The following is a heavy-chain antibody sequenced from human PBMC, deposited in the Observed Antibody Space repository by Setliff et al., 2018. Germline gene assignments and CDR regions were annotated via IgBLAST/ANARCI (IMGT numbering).Heavy chain of an antibody. Sequence: SGPTLVNPTQTLTLTCTFSGFSLSTSGVGVGWIRQPPGKALEWLALIYWDDDKRYSPSLKSRLTIPKDTSKNQVVLTMTNMDPVDTATYYCARCITIFGVVIPNAFDYWGQGTLVTVSS. V-gene: IGHV2-5*02. CDR1: GFSLSTSGVG. D-gene: IGHD3-3*01. CDR2: IYWDDDK. CDR3: ARCITIFGVVIPNAFDY. J-gene: IGHJ4*02.